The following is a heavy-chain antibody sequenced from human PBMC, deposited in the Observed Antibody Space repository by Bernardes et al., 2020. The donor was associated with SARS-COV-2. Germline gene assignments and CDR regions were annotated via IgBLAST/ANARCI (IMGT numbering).Heavy chain of an antibody. CDR1: GGSISSGGYS. V-gene: IGHV4-30-2*01. CDR2: IYHSGST. Sequence: SETLSLTCAVSGGSISSGGYSWSWIRQPPGKGLEWIGYIYHSGSTYYNPSLKSRVTISVDRSKNQFSLKLSSVTAADTAVYYCASLQDSSGYDDAFDIWGQGTMVTVSS. D-gene: IGHD3-22*01. CDR3: ASLQDSSGYDDAFDI. J-gene: IGHJ3*02.